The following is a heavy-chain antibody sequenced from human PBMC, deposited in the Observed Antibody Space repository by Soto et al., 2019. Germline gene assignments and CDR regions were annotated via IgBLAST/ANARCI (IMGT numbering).Heavy chain of an antibody. CDR1: GGSFSDFA. D-gene: IGHD2-15*01. CDR2: IIPMFAAT. CDR3: ARGGIVAVPAALSSYDDYTNYRFDS. J-gene: IGHJ4*02. Sequence: QVQLAQSGAEVRKPGSSVKVSCRASGGSFSDFAFSWVRQAPGQGLEWMGGIIPMFAATKYVQRFQSRVTITADASTRTVYLALNSITSDDSAVYYCARGGIVAVPAALSSYDDYTNYRFDSWGQGTLVSVSS. V-gene: IGHV1-69*01.